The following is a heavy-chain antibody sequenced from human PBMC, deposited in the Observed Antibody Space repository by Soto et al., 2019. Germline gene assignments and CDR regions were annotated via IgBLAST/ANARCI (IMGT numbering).Heavy chain of an antibody. CDR2: ISGSGGST. Sequence: EVQLLESGGGLVQPGGSLRLSCAASGFTFSSYDMSWVRQAPGKGLEWVSAISGSGGSTYYADSVKGRFTISRDNSKNTLYLQMNSLRAEDTAVYYCAKDCHQNTRYLEWVLSDAFDIWGQGTMVTVSP. CDR1: GFTFSSYD. CDR3: AKDCHQNTRYLEWVLSDAFDI. J-gene: IGHJ3*02. D-gene: IGHD3-3*01. V-gene: IGHV3-23*01.